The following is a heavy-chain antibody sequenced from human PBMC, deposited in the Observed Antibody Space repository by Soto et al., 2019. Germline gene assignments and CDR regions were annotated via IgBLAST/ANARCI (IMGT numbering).Heavy chain of an antibody. J-gene: IGHJ6*03. CDR3: ANYPRRWYPPYYYYYMDV. V-gene: IGHV3-23*01. CDR2: ISGSGGST. Sequence: EVQLLESGGGLVQPGGSLRLSCAASGFTFSSYAMSWVRQAPGKGLEWVSAISGSGGSTYYADSVKGRFTISRDNSKNNLYLQMKSLRAEDTAVYYCANYPRRWYPPYYYYYMDVWGKGTTVTVSS. D-gene: IGHD6-13*01. CDR1: GFTFSSYA.